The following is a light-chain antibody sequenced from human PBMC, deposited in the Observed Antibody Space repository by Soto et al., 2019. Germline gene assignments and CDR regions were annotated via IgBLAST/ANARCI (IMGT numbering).Light chain of an antibody. Sequence: EIVLTQSPATLPLSPGERATLSCRASQSVSSYLAWYQHKPGQSPRLLIYGATNRATGVPARFSGSGSGTNFTLTISNLEPEDFAVYYCQQRSSWPLTFGGGTKVDIK. CDR1: QSVSSY. J-gene: IGKJ4*01. V-gene: IGKV3-11*01. CDR2: GAT. CDR3: QQRSSWPLT.